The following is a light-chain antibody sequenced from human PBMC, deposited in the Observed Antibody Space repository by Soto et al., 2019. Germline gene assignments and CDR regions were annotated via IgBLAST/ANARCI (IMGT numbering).Light chain of an antibody. Sequence: DIQMTQSPVSLSAYVGDRVTITCRASQDIHRYLAWFQQKPGKAPKSLIYATSSLQLGVPSRFSGWGSGTEFTLTIISLHPEDFATYYCQQYDNFPLTIGHGTRLEMK. CDR3: QQYDNFPLT. J-gene: IGKJ5*01. V-gene: IGKV1-16*01. CDR1: QDIHRY. CDR2: ATS.